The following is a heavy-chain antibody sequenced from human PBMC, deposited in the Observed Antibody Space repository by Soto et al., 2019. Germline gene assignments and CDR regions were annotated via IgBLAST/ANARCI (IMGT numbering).Heavy chain of an antibody. Sequence: EVQLLESGGGLVQPGGSLRLSCATSGFTFSSYAMSWVRQAPGKGLEWVSGISGSGGSTYYADSVKGRFTISRDNSKNTLYLQMNSLRAEDTAVYYCARSAGKARRFDYWGQGTLVTVSS. D-gene: IGHD6-25*01. V-gene: IGHV3-23*01. CDR3: ARSAGKARRFDY. J-gene: IGHJ4*02. CDR2: ISGSGGST. CDR1: GFTFSSYA.